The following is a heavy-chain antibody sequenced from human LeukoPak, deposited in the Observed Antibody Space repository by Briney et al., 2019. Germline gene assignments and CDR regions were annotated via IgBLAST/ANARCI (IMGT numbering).Heavy chain of an antibody. V-gene: IGHV3-23*01. CDR1: GFTFSSYA. D-gene: IGHD2-2*01. CDR2: ISGSGGST. CDR3: AKEGRSTSWDYYYGMDV. J-gene: IGHJ6*02. Sequence: GGSLRLSCAASGFTFSSYAMSWVRQAPGKGLEWVSAISGSGGSTYYADSVKGRFTISRDNSKNTLYLQMNSLRAEDTAVYYCAKEGRSTSWDYYYGMDVWGQGTTVTISS.